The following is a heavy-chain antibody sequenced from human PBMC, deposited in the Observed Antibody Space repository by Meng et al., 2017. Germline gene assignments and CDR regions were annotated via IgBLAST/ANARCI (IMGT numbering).Heavy chain of an antibody. V-gene: IGHV1-69*06. CDR2: IIPIFGTA. CDR3: ARDKRPSSSWYGNWFDP. D-gene: IGHD6-13*01. J-gene: IGHJ5*02. CDR1: GGTFSSFG. Sequence: QGQAVQLGQWVKKPWDPGQVSCQASGGTFSSFGISWVRQAPGQGLEWMGGIIPIFGTANYAQKFQGRVTITADKATSTAYMELSSLRSEDTAVYYCARDKRPSSSWYGNWFDPWGQGTLVTASS.